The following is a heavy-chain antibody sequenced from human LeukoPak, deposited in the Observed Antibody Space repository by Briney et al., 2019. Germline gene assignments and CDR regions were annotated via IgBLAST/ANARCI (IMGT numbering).Heavy chain of an antibody. CDR3: AKDPPPIED. CDR2: ISYDGSNK. Sequence: EAGGSLRLSCAASGFTFSSYGMHWVRQAPGKGLEWVAVISYDGSNKYYADSVKGRFTISRDNSKNTLYLQMNSLRAEDTAVYYCAKDPPPIEDWGQGTLVTVSS. V-gene: IGHV3-30*18. CDR1: GFTFSSYG. J-gene: IGHJ4*02.